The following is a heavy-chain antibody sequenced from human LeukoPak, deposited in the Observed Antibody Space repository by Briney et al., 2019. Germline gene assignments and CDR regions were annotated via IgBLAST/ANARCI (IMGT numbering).Heavy chain of an antibody. D-gene: IGHD1-26*01. CDR3: ALKSYRYSYDGLDV. CDR1: GKTLTELS. V-gene: IGHV1-24*01. J-gene: IGHJ6*02. Sequence: ASVKVSCKVSGKTLTELSIHWVRQAPGKGLEWMGGFDPEDDETAYAQRFEGRVTMTEDTSTDTAYMELSSLRSEDTAVYYCALKSYRYSYDGLDVWGQGTTVTVSS. CDR2: FDPEDDET.